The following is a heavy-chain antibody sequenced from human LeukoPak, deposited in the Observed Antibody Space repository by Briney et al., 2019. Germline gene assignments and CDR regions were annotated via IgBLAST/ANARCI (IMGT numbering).Heavy chain of an antibody. D-gene: IGHD6-13*01. J-gene: IGHJ6*03. Sequence: PSETLSLTCTVSGGSISSYYWSWIRQPPGKGLEWIGYIHYSGSTNYNPSLKSRVTISVDTSKNQFSLKLSSVTAADTAVYYCARADYSSTWSHDYYYMDVWGKGTTVTVSS. CDR1: GGSISSYY. V-gene: IGHV4-59*08. CDR3: ARADYSSTWSHDYYYMDV. CDR2: IHYSGST.